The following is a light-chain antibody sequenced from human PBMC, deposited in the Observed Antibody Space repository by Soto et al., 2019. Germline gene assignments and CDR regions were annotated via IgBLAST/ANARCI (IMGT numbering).Light chain of an antibody. CDR3: SSYTSSGTLLV. CDR1: SSDVGGYNY. J-gene: IGLJ3*02. Sequence: QSVLTQPASVSGSPGQSITISCTGTSSDVGGYNYVSWYQQHPGKAPKLMIYDVSNRPSGVSNRFSGSKSGNTASLTISGLQAEDEADYYCSSYTSSGTLLVFGGGTKLPVL. CDR2: DVS. V-gene: IGLV2-14*01.